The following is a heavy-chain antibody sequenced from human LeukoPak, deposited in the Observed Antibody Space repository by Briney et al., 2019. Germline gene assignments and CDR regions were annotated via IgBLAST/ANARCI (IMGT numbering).Heavy chain of an antibody. CDR1: GGSISSSSYY. CDR2: IYSSGST. V-gene: IGHV4-39*01. CDR3: ARRGGSGRSFDY. D-gene: IGHD3-10*01. J-gene: IGHJ4*02. Sequence: SETLSLTCTVSGGSISSSSYYWGWIRQPRGKGLEWIGSIYSSGSTYYNPSLKSRVTISVDTSKNQFSLNLSSVPASDTAVYYCARRGGSGRSFDYWGQGILVTVSS.